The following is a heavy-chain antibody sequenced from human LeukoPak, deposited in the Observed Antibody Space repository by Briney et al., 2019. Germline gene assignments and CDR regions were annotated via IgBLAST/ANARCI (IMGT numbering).Heavy chain of an antibody. CDR3: ARVRQQLVRLLGRDTTYYYYYYMDV. CDR1: GFTFSSYW. CDR2: IKQDGSEK. D-gene: IGHD6-13*01. V-gene: IGHV3-7*01. Sequence: GGSLRLSCAASGFTFSSYWMSWVRQAPGKGLEWVANIKQDGSEKYYVDSVKGRFTISRDNAKNSLYLQMNSLRAEDTAVYYCARVRQQLVRLLGRDTTYYYYYYMDVWGKGTTVTVSS. J-gene: IGHJ6*03.